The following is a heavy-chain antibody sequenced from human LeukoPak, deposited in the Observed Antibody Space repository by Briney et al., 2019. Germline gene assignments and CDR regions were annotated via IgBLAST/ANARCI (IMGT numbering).Heavy chain of an antibody. CDR3: AKELRYFDWSHYFDY. V-gene: IGHV3-23*01. D-gene: IGHD3-9*01. CDR2: ISGSGGST. J-gene: IGHJ4*02. CDR1: GFTFSSYA. Sequence: GGSLRLSCAASGFTFSSYAMSWVRQAPGKGLEWVSAISGSGGSTHYADSVKGRFTISRDNSKNTLYLQMNSLRAEDTAVYYCAKELRYFDWSHYFDYWGQGTLVTVSS.